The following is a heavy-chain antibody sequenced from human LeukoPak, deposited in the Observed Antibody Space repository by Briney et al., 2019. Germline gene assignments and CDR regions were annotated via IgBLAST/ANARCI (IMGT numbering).Heavy chain of an antibody. CDR3: ARVGSSGYFDY. Sequence: SETLSLTCTVSGASISSSNWWSWVRQPPGKGQEWIGEIYHSGNTNYNPSLKSRVTISVDKSKNQFSLKMSSVTAADTAVYYCARVGSSGYFDYWGQGTLVTVSS. D-gene: IGHD6-25*01. V-gene: IGHV4-4*02. J-gene: IGHJ4*02. CDR1: GASISSSNW. CDR2: IYHSGNT.